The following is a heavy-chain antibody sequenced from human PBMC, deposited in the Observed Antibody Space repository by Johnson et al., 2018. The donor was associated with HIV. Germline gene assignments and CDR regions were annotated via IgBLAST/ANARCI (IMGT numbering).Heavy chain of an antibody. CDR1: GLTVSYNY. CDR2: LYSGGNT. Sequence: MQLVESGGGLIQPGGSLRLSCVASGLTVSYNYMNWVRQAPGKGLEWVSVLYSGGNTFYADSVQGRFTISRDNSKNTLDLHMNSLRVEDTAVYYCARGYGDYSDFFDVWGQGTMVTVSS. D-gene: IGHD4-17*01. CDR3: ARGYGDYSDFFDV. J-gene: IGHJ3*01. V-gene: IGHV3-53*01.